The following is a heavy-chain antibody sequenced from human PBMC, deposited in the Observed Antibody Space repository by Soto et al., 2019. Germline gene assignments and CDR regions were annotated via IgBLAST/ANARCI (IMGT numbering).Heavy chain of an antibody. CDR2: INPNSGGT. CDR3: ARVEYSSYRDAFDI. J-gene: IGHJ3*02. D-gene: IGHD6-6*01. V-gene: IGHV1-2*02. CDR1: GYTFTGYY. Sequence: ASVKVSCKASGYTFTGYYMHWVRQAPGQGLEWMGWINPNSGGTNYAQKFQGRVTMTRDTSISTAYMELSRLRSDDTAVYYCARVEYSSYRDAFDIWGQGTMVTVSS.